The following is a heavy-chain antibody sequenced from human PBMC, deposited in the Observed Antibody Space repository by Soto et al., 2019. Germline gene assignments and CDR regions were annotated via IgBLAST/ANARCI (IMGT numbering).Heavy chain of an antibody. CDR2: ISAFNGKT. CDR3: ARDLDGSGSYYTDY. J-gene: IGHJ4*02. V-gene: IGHV1-18*01. Sequence: QVPLVQSGAEVKKPGASVKVSCKASGYSFTSTGIAWVRQAPGQGPEWMGWISAFNGKTKHAQKFQGRVTMTTDTSTTTAYMELRSLTSDDTAVYYCARDLDGSGSYYTDYWGQGTLVTVAS. D-gene: IGHD3-10*01. CDR1: GYSFTSTG.